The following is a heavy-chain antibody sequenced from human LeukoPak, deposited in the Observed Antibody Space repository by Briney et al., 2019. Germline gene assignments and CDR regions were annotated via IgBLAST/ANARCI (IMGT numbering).Heavy chain of an antibody. CDR2: LKTKTEGERV. CDR1: GFTFSNAC. D-gene: IGHD2-15*01. Sequence: PGGSLRLSCAASGFTFSNACWRWVRQAPGKGLEWVGRLKTKTEGERVDYAAPLKGRITISRDDSKNTLYLQLNSLKTEDTAVYYCTTQILVGETQAGCCGQRILVTVSS. J-gene: IGHJ4*02. CDR3: TTQILVGETQAGC. V-gene: IGHV3-15*01.